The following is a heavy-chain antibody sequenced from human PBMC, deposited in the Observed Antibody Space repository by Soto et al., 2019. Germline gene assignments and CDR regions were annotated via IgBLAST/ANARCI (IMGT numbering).Heavy chain of an antibody. D-gene: IGHD2-15*01. J-gene: IGHJ6*02. CDR1: GGSISSGGYY. Sequence: SETLSLTCTVSGGSISSGGYYWSWIRQHPGKGLEWIGYIYYSGSTYYNPSLKSRVTISVDTSKNQFSLKLSSVTAADTAVYYCARGCSGGSCYSGTYYYGMDVWGQGTTVT. CDR3: ARGCSGGSCYSGTYYYGMDV. V-gene: IGHV4-31*03. CDR2: IYYSGST.